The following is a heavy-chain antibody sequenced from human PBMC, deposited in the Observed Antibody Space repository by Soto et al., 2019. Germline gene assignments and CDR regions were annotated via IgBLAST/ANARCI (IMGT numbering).Heavy chain of an antibody. V-gene: IGHV1-24*01. Sequence: ASVKVCCKVSGYTITDLSIHWVRQAPGKGLEWMGGFDPEDGETIYAQKFQGRVTMTEDTSTDTAYMELSSLRSEDTAVYYCATLSRGHAFDIWGQGTMVTVSS. J-gene: IGHJ3*02. D-gene: IGHD2-15*01. CDR3: ATLSRGHAFDI. CDR2: FDPEDGET. CDR1: GYTITDLS.